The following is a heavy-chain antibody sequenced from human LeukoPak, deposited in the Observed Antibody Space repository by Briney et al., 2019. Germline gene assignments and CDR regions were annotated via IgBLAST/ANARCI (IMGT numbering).Heavy chain of an antibody. CDR1: GFTFSSNW. J-gene: IGHJ5*02. Sequence: GGSLRLSCAVSGFTFSSNWMSWVRQAPGKGLEWLSYINSNSDDIYHADSVKGRFTVSRDNAKNSLYLQMNNLRAEDTADYYCARAEETTWGIDPWGQGTLVTVSS. CDR2: INSNSDDI. CDR3: ARAEETTWGIDP. V-gene: IGHV3-48*01. D-gene: IGHD3-16*01.